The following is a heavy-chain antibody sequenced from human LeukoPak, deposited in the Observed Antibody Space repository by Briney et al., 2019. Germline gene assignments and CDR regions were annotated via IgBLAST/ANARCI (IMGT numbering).Heavy chain of an antibody. D-gene: IGHD3-3*01. CDR2: INPNSGGT. V-gene: IGHV1-2*02. CDR3: ARVPYYDFWSGYYT. CDR1: GYTFTGYY. Sequence: ASVTVSCKASGYTFTGYYMHWVRQAPGQGLEWMGWINPNSGGTNYAQKFQGRVTMTRDTSISTAYMELSRLRSDDTAVYYCARVPYYDFWSGYYTWGQGTLVTVSS. J-gene: IGHJ5*02.